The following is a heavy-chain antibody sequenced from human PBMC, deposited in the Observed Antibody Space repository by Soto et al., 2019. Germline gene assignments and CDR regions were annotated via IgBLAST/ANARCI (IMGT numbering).Heavy chain of an antibody. CDR2: IIPIFGTA. V-gene: IGHV1-69*13. Sequence: SVKVSCKASGGTFSSYAISWVRQAPGQGLEWMGGIIPIFGTANYAQKFQGRVTITADESTSTAYIELSRLRSEDTAVYYCAGRWLQLYYFDYWGQGTLVTVSS. J-gene: IGHJ4*02. CDR3: AGRWLQLYYFDY. D-gene: IGHD5-12*01. CDR1: GGTFSSYA.